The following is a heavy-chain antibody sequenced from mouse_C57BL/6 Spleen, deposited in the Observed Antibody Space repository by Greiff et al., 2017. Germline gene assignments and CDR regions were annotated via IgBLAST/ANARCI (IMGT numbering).Heavy chain of an antibody. V-gene: IGHV1-53*01. Sequence: VKLQQPGTELVKPGASVKLSCKASGNTFTSYWMHWVKQRPGQGLEWIGNINPSNGGTNYNEKFKSKATLTVDKSSSTAYMQLSSLTSEDSAVYYCARGDYDYDEGDYAMDYWGQGTSVTVSS. CDR1: GNTFTSYW. J-gene: IGHJ4*01. CDR2: INPSNGGT. D-gene: IGHD2-4*01. CDR3: ARGDYDYDEGDYAMDY.